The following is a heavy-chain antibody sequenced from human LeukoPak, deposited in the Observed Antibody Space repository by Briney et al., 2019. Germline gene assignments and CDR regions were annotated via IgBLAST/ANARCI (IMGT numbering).Heavy chain of an antibody. V-gene: IGHV1-46*01. Sequence: ASVKVSCKASGYTFTSYYMHWVRQAPGQGLEWMGIINPSGDSTSYAQKFQGRVTMTGDTSTSTVYMELSSLRSEDTAVYYCARAYSNYDPFDYWGQGTLVTVSS. J-gene: IGHJ4*02. CDR3: ARAYSNYDPFDY. D-gene: IGHD4-11*01. CDR2: INPSGDST. CDR1: GYTFTSYY.